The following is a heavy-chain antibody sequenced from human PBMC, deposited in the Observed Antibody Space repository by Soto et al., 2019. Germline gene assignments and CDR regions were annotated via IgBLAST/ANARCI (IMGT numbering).Heavy chain of an antibody. CDR2: ISAFNGET. J-gene: IGHJ4*02. CDR3: VRDQQWLLPVPLNFDY. Sequence: QIQLVQSGAEVKKPGASVKVSCKAYGFTFSDYGCSWVRQAPGRGLEWMGWISAFNGETNYTQKSEGRVAMTTDAATTTAYMELRSLTVDDTAVYYCVRDQQWLLPVPLNFDYWGQGTVVTVSS. V-gene: IGHV1-18*01. CDR1: GFTFSDYG. D-gene: IGHD6-19*01.